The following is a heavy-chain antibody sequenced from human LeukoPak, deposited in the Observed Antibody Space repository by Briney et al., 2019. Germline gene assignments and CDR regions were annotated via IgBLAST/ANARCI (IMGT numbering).Heavy chain of an antibody. CDR1: GYSISSGYY. Sequence: SETLSLTCTVSGYSISSGYYWGWIRQPPGKGLEWIGSIYHSGSTYYNPSLKSRVTISVDTSKNQFSLKLSSVTAADTAVYYCARDGFQGIRAFDIWGQGTMVTVSS. CDR3: ARDGFQGIRAFDI. J-gene: IGHJ3*02. CDR2: IYHSGST. D-gene: IGHD2-2*03. V-gene: IGHV4-38-2*02.